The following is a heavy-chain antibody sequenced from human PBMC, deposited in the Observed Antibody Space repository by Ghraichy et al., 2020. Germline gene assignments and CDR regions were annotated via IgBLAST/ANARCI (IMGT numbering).Heavy chain of an antibody. CDR1: GYTFTSYY. Sequence: ASVKVSCKASGYTFTSYYMHWVRQAPGQGLEWMGIINPSGGSTSYAQKFQGRVTMTRDTSTSTVYMELSSLRSEDTAVYYCARDPMIVVYYYYGMDVWGQGTTVTVSS. J-gene: IGHJ6*02. V-gene: IGHV1-46*01. CDR2: INPSGGST. D-gene: IGHD3-22*01. CDR3: ARDPMIVVYYYYGMDV.